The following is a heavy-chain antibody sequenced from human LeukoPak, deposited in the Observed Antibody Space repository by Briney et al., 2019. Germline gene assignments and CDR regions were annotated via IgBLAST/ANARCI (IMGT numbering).Heavy chain of an antibody. CDR1: GFTFRSYD. V-gene: IGHV3-48*02. J-gene: IGHJ4*02. Sequence: GGSLRLSCEVSGFTFRSYDMNWVRQAPGKVLEWVSFISASSSTINYADSVMGRFTISRDNAKNSLYLQMNSLRDEDTAVYYCARAGWSDYWGQGTLVTVSS. CDR2: ISASSSTI. D-gene: IGHD2-8*01. CDR3: ARAGWSDY.